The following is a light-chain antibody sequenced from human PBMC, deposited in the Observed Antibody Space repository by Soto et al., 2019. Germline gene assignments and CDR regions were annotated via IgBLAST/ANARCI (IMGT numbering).Light chain of an antibody. Sequence: QSVLTQPASVSGSPGQSITISCTGTSSDVGGYNYVSWYQQHPGKAPKLMIYEVSNRPSGVSNRFSGSKSGNTASLTISGLQAEDEADYYCSSYTSSITYFVFGGGTKLTVL. J-gene: IGLJ2*01. V-gene: IGLV2-14*01. CDR2: EVS. CDR1: SSDVGGYNY. CDR3: SSYTSSITYFV.